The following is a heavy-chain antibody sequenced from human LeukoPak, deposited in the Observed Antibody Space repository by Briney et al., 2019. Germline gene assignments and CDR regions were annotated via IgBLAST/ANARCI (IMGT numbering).Heavy chain of an antibody. J-gene: IGHJ5*02. CDR3: AREGYSNYFSWFDP. Sequence: SETLSLTCAVYGGSFSGYYWSWIRQPPGKGLEWIGEINHNGSTNYNPSLKSRVTISVDTSKNQFSLKLSSVTAADTAVYYCAREGYSNYFSWFDPWGQGTLVTVSS. CDR2: INHNGST. CDR1: GGSFSGYY. V-gene: IGHV4-34*01. D-gene: IGHD4-11*01.